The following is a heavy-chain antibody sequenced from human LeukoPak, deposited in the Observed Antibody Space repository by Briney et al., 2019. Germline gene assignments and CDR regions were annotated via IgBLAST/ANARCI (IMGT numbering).Heavy chain of an antibody. CDR2: ISSGGSHI. J-gene: IGHJ4*02. CDR3: ARDLLASGDY. V-gene: IGHV3-21*01. CDR1: GFTFSSYD. D-gene: IGHD1-26*01. Sequence: GGSLRLSCAASGFTFSSYDMNWVRQAPGKGLEWVSSISSGGSHIYYADSLKGRFTISRDNAKNSLYLQMNSLRVEDTAVCYCARDLLASGDYWGQGTLVTVSS.